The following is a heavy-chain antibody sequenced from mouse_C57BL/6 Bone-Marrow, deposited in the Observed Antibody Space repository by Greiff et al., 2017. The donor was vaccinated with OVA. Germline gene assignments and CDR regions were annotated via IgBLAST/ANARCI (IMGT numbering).Heavy chain of an antibody. Sequence: QVQLQQPGAELVKPGASVKMSCKASGYTFTSYWITWVKQRPGQGLEWIGDIYPGSGRTNYNEKFKSKATLTVDTSSSTAYMQLSSLTSEDSAVYYCARSVITTVEGDFARVYWGQGTSGTVS. J-gene: IGHJ4*01. CDR2: IYPGSGRT. CDR1: GYTFTSYW. V-gene: IGHV1-55*01. CDR3: ARSVITTVEGDFARVY. D-gene: IGHD1-1*01.